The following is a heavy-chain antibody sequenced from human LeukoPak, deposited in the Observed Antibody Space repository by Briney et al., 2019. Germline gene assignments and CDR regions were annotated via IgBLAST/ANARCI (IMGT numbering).Heavy chain of an antibody. CDR1: GGTFSSYA. CDR2: IIPIFGTA. Sequence: SVKVSCKASGGTFSSYAISWVRQAPEQGLEWMGGIIPIFGTANYAQKFQGRVTITTDESTSTAYMELSSLRSEDTAVYYCARDNYAGANWFDPWGQGTLVTVSS. D-gene: IGHD1-7*01. J-gene: IGHJ5*02. V-gene: IGHV1-69*05. CDR3: ARDNYAGANWFDP.